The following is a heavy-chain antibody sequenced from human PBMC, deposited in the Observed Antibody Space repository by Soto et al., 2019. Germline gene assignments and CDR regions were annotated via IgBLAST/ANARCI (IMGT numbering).Heavy chain of an antibody. D-gene: IGHD2-15*01. CDR2: INHSGST. V-gene: IGHV4-34*01. Sequence: PSETLSLTCAVYGGSFSGYYWSWIRQPPGKGLEWIGEINHSGSTNYNPSLKSRVTISVDTSKNQFSLKLSSVTAADTAVYYCARAAVVAVTGWFDPWGQGTLVT. CDR1: GGSFSGYY. J-gene: IGHJ5*02. CDR3: ARAAVVAVTGWFDP.